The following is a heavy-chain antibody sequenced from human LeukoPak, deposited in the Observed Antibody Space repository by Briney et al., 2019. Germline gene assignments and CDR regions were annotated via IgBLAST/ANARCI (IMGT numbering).Heavy chain of an antibody. J-gene: IGHJ4*02. CDR2: IIPILGIA. CDR1: GYTFTSYG. D-gene: IGHD3-9*01. V-gene: IGHV1-69*04. CDR3: AIQSGLYYDILTGYYDY. Sequence: ASVKVSCKASGYTFTSYGISWVRQAPGQGLEWMGRIIPILGIANYAQKFQGRVTITADKSTSTAYMELSSLRSEDTAVYYCAIQSGLYYDILTGYYDYWGQGTLVTVSS.